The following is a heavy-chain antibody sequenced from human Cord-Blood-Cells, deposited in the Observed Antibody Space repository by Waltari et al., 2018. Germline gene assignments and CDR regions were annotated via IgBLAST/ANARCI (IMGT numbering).Heavy chain of an antibody. V-gene: IGHV1-69*10. CDR2: IIPILGIA. J-gene: IGHJ6*03. CDR1: GGPLRSYV. D-gene: IGHD3-16*01. CDR3: ARSLGANFYYMDV. Sequence: QVQLVQSGAAVTKPGSSVTVSCKASGGPLRSYVSSWVGQAPGQGLEWMGGIIPILGIANYAQKFQGRVTITADKSTSTAYMELSSLRSEDTAVYYCARSLGANFYYMDVWGKGTTVTVSS.